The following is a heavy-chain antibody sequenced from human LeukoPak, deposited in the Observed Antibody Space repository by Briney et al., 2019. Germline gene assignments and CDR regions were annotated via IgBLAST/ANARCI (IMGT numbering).Heavy chain of an antibody. V-gene: IGHV3-23*01. CDR1: GFTFSSYP. CDR3: AKIVEGVAGTSYYFDY. Sequence: GGSLRLSCAASGFTFSSYPMSCVRQAPGKGLEWVSAISGSGGSTYYADSVKGRFTISRDNSKNTLYLQMNSLRAEDTAVYYCAKIVEGVAGTSYYFDYWGQGTLVTVSS. J-gene: IGHJ4*02. CDR2: ISGSGGST. D-gene: IGHD6-19*01.